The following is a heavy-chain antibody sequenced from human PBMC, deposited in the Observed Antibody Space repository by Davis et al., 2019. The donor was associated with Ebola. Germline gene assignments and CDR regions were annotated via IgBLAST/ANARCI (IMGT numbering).Heavy chain of an antibody. Sequence: GESPMIPCAAPGFTFSGSAMHWVRQASGKGLEWVGRIRSKANSYATAYASSVKGRFTISRDDSKNTAYLQMNSLKTEDTAVYYCTPSTPTMDVWGQGTTVTVSS. J-gene: IGHJ6*02. CDR3: TPSTPTMDV. V-gene: IGHV3-73*01. CDR2: IRSKANSYAT. D-gene: IGHD2-15*01. CDR1: GFTFSGSA.